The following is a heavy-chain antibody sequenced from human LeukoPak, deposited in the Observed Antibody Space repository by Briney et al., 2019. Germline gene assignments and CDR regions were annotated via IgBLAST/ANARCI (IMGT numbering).Heavy chain of an antibody. Sequence: ASVKVSCKASEYTFTSYYMQWVRQAPGQGLEWMGIINPSGGSTSYAQKFQGRVTMTRDTSTSTVYMELSSLRSEDTAVYYCARKNGDYHGSGSSDYWGQGTLVTVSS. V-gene: IGHV1-46*01. J-gene: IGHJ4*02. CDR2: INPSGGST. D-gene: IGHD3-10*01. CDR1: EYTFTSYY. CDR3: ARKNGDYHGSGSSDY.